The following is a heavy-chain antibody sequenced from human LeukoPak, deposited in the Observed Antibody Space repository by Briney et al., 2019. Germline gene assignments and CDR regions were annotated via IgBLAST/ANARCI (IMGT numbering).Heavy chain of an antibody. J-gene: IGHJ4*02. D-gene: IGHD3-10*01. CDR1: EYSITGYY. V-gene: IGHV1-2*02. CDR2: INPLTGDA. Sequence: ASVKVSCKASEYSITGYYIHWVRQAPGQGLEWMGWINPLTGDADYAQKFQGRVTMTRDTSTSTAYMELSRLRADDTAVYYCTREGSYSHSFHPPLDYWGQGTLILVSS. CDR3: TREGSYSHSFHPPLDY.